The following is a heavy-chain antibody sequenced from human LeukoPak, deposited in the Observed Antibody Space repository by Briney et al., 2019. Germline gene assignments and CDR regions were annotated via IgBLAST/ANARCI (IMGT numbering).Heavy chain of an antibody. CDR3: ATYYYDSSGYYYPNWFDP. CDR1: GGTFSSYA. CDR2: IIPIFGTA. Sequence: ASVKVSCKASGGTFSSYAISWVRQAPGQGLEWMGGIIPIFGTANYAQKFQGRVTITTDESTSTAYMELSSLRSEDTAVYYCATYYYDSSGYYYPNWFDPWGQGTLVTVSS. D-gene: IGHD3-22*01. V-gene: IGHV1-69*05. J-gene: IGHJ5*02.